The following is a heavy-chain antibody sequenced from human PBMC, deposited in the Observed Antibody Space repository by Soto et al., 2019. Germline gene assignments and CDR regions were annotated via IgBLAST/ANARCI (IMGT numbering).Heavy chain of an antibody. CDR3: ARGIRGGNSYYFDS. Sequence: QVQLTESGGGVVQPGRSLRLSCVGSGSTFGSYTMHWVRQAPGKGLEWVAVISYEGVTVISYDGSNKYYGDSVKGRFTISRDNSRNTLYLQMNSLRTEDTAVYYCARGIRGGNSYYFDSWGQGTLVTVSS. J-gene: IGHJ4*02. CDR1: GSTFGSYT. CDR2: ISYEGVTVISYDGSNK. D-gene: IGHD2-15*01. V-gene: IGHV3-30-3*01.